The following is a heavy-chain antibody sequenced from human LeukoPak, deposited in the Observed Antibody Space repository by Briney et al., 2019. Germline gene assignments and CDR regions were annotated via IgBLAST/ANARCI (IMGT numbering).Heavy chain of an antibody. V-gene: IGHV4-4*07. CDR2: IYTSGST. CDR1: GGSISSYY. Sequence: SETLSLTCTVSGGSISSYYWSWIRQPAGKGLEWIGRIYTSGSTNYNPSLKSRVTMSVDTSTNQFSLKLSPVTAADTAVYYCARETANGYDAFDIWGQGTMVTVSS. D-gene: IGHD6-25*01. J-gene: IGHJ3*02. CDR3: ARETANGYDAFDI.